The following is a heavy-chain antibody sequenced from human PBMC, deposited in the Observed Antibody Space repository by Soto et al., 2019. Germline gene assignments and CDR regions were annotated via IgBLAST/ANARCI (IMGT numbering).Heavy chain of an antibody. CDR2: IRFDGSKK. V-gene: IGHV3-33*01. CDR1: GFTFRSYG. CDR3: ARDRLVPYGYGMDV. D-gene: IGHD4-17*01. J-gene: IGHJ6*02. Sequence: QMQLVESGGGVVQPGRSLRLSCAASGFTFRSYGIHWVRQAPGKGLEWVALIRFDGSKKYYVDSVQGRFAVSRDNSKNTLYLQTNSLRVEDTAVYYCARDRLVPYGYGMDVWGQGTTGTVSS.